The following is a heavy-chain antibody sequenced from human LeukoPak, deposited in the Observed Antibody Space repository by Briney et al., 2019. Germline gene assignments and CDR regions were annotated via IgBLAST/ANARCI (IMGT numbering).Heavy chain of an antibody. CDR2: IYYSGGT. J-gene: IGHJ3*02. D-gene: IGHD3-22*01. CDR1: GGSISSYY. Sequence: SETLSPTCTVSGGSISSYYWSWMRQPPGKGLEWIGYIYYSGGTNCNPSLKSRVTISLDTFKNQFSLKLSSVTAADTAVYYCAGASLYYDSSGQRTFDIWGQGTMVTVSS. CDR3: AGASLYYDSSGQRTFDI. V-gene: IGHV4-59*01.